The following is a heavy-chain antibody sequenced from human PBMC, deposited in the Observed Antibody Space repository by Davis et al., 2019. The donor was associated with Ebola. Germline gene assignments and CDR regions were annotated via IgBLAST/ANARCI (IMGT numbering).Heavy chain of an antibody. V-gene: IGHV4-39*01. J-gene: IGHJ6*02. CDR3: ARGAGRFSYYYGMDV. Sequence: MPSETLSLTCTVSGGSISSSSYYWGWIRQPPGKGLEWIGSTYYSGSTYYNPSLKSRVTISVDTSKNQFSLKLSSVTAADTAVYYCARGAGRFSYYYGMDVWGQGTTVTVSS. CDR1: GGSISSSSYY. CDR2: TYYSGST. D-gene: IGHD3-3*01.